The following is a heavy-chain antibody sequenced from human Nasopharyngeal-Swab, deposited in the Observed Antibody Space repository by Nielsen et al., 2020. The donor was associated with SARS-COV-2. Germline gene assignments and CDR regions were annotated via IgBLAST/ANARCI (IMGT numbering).Heavy chain of an antibody. CDR2: IYYSGST. V-gene: IGHV4-39*07. Sequence: RQAPGKGLERIGSIYYSGSTYYNPSLKSRVTISVDTSKNQFSLKLSSVTAADTAVYYCARVPVLDDSSGYYYESGSGYFDYWGQGTLVTVSS. CDR3: ARVPVLDDSSGYYYESGSGYFDY. J-gene: IGHJ4*02. D-gene: IGHD3-22*01.